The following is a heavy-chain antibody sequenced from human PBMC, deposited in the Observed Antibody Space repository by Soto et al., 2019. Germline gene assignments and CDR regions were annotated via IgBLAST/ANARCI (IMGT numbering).Heavy chain of an antibody. CDR1: GLTFRNYG. D-gene: IGHD3-10*01. V-gene: IGHV3-30*18. Sequence: GGSLRLSCVASGLTFRNYGMHWVRQAPGKGLEWVAVISYDGSDKYYADSVKGRFTISRDNSKNTLYLQMNSLKTEDTAIYYCAKVSSDRGYYYFAMAVWGQGTTVTVSS. CDR2: ISYDGSDK. CDR3: AKVSSDRGYYYFAMAV. J-gene: IGHJ6*02.